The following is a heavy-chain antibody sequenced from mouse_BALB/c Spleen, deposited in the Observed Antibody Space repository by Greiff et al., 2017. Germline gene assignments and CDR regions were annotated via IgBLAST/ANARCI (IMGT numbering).Heavy chain of an antibody. Sequence: LQQPGSELVRPGASVKLSCKASGYTFTSYWMHWVKQRHGQGLEWIGNIYPGSGSTNYDEKFKSKGTLTVDTSSSTAYMHLSSLTSEDSAVYYCTRGKFITTVVGRAYYFDDWGQGTTLTVSS. CDR2: IYPGSGST. CDR1: GYTFTSYW. D-gene: IGHD1-1*01. V-gene: IGHV1S22*01. J-gene: IGHJ2*01. CDR3: TRGKFITTVVGRAYYFDD.